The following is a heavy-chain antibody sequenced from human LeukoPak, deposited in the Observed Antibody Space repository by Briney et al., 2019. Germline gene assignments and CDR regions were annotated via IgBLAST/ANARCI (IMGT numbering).Heavy chain of an antibody. CDR3: AKDMVSRATNFDC. CDR2: ISGSGGST. J-gene: IGHJ4*02. V-gene: IGHV3-23*01. Sequence: GGSLRLSCAASGFTFSSYAMSWVGQAPGKGLEWVSAISGSGGSTYYADSVKGRFTISRDNSKNTLYLQMNSLRADDTAVYYCAKDMVSRATNFDCCGQGTLVAVSS. D-gene: IGHD1-26*01. CDR1: GFTFSSYA.